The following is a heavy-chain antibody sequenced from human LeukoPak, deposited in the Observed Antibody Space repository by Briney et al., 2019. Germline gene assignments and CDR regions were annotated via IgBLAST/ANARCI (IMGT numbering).Heavy chain of an antibody. D-gene: IGHD2/OR15-2a*01. CDR1: GGSISNYF. CDR3: AGSKSYFGNFDY. V-gene: IGHV4-59*01. Sequence: SETLSLTCTDSGGSISNYFWSWIRQPPGEGLEWIGCISYTGSTNYTPSLKSRVTMSVGASTDQFSLELSSVTAADTAVYFCAGSKSYFGNFDYWGQGTLVTVSS. J-gene: IGHJ4*02. CDR2: ISYTGST.